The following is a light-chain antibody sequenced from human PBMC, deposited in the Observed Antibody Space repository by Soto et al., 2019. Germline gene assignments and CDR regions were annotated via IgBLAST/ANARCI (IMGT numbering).Light chain of an antibody. Sequence: DLQMTQSPSSLSASVGARVTITCRASQSISSYLNWYQQKPGKAPKLLIYAASSLQSGVPSRFSGSGSGTDLTITISSLQPEDGVTYYGQQSYSTPRTFGQGTKVDIK. J-gene: IGKJ1*01. V-gene: IGKV1-39*01. CDR3: QQSYSTPRT. CDR1: QSISSY. CDR2: AAS.